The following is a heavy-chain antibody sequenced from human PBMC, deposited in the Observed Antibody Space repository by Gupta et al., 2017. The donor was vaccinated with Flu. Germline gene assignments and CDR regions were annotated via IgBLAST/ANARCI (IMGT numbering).Heavy chain of an antibody. V-gene: IGHV1-2*06. J-gene: IGHJ5*02. D-gene: IGHD2-2*02. CDR3: AREKFCSTASCYRWFDP. CDR2: VNPHSGTT. CDR1: GYTFTGYY. Sequence: VQLVQSGTDVKKPGASVKVSCKASGYTFTGYYIHWVRQAPGQGLEWMGRVNPHSGTTNYEQKFQGRVTLAMDTSISTAYMELTRLTSDDTAVYYWAREKFCSTASCYRWFDPWGQGTLVIVSS.